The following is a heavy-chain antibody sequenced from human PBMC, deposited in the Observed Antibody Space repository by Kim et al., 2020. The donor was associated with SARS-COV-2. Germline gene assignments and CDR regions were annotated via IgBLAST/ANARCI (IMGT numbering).Heavy chain of an antibody. D-gene: IGHD3-3*01. J-gene: IGHJ6*02. CDR2: INAGNGNT. CDR3: ARDGRITIFGVVIRGPYYGMDV. Sequence: ASVKVSCKASGCTFTSYAMHWVRQAPGQRLEWMGWINAGNGNTKYSQKFQGRVTITRDTSASTAYMELSSLRSEDTAVYYCARDGRITIFGVVIRGPYYGMDVWGQGTTVTVSS. CDR1: GCTFTSYA. V-gene: IGHV1-3*01.